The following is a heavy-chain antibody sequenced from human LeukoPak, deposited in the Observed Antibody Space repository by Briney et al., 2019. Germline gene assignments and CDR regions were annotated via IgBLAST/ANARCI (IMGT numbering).Heavy chain of an antibody. CDR1: GFTFANYA. Sequence: GGSLRLSCAASGFTFANYAMSWVRQAPGKGLEWVSAIVGSGGSTYYPDSVKGRFTISRDNSKNTLYLQMNSLRAEDTAVYFCAKSWLRLGGDYWGQGTLVTVSS. CDR2: IVGSGGST. V-gene: IGHV3-23*01. D-gene: IGHD5-12*01. CDR3: AKSWLRLGGDY. J-gene: IGHJ4*02.